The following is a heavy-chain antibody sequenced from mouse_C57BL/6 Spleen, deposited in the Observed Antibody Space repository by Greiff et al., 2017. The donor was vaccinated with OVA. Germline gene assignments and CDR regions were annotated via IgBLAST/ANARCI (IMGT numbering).Heavy chain of an antibody. CDR1: GFSLTSYG. Sequence: VKLMESGPGLVQPSQSLSITCTVSGFSLTSYGVHWVRQSPGKGLEWLGVIWSGGSTDYNAAFISRLSISKDNSKSQVFFKMNRLQADDTAIYYCASGEGSYWYFDVWGTGTTVTVSS. CDR3: ASGEGSYWYFDV. V-gene: IGHV2-2*01. J-gene: IGHJ1*03. CDR2: IWSGGST.